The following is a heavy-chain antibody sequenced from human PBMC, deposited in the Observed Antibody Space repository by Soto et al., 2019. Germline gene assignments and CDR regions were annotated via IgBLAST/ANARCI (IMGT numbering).Heavy chain of an antibody. CDR3: AHRRVGVASDY. CDR2: IYGDDYK. V-gene: IGHV2-5*02. D-gene: IGHD1-26*01. Sequence: QITLKESGPTLVKPTQTLTLTCTFSGFSLSTSGVGVGWIRQPQGKALEWLAVIYGDDYKRYSPSLESRLTITKDTSKNQVVLTMTNMDPVDTATYYCAHRRVGVASDYWGQGTLVTVSS. CDR1: GFSLSTSGVG. J-gene: IGHJ4*02.